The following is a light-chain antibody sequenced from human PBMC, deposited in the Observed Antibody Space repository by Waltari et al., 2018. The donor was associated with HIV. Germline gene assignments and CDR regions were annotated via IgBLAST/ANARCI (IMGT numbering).Light chain of an antibody. Sequence: QSALTQPASVSGSPGQSISISCSGTSSDVGASDSVSWYHQHPGEAPTLILYDVKKRPSGISNRFSGSKSGNTASLTISGLQVEDEAHYYCSSYSASGTLVLFGGGTRLTVL. CDR3: SSYSASGTLVL. CDR2: DVK. CDR1: SSDVGASDS. V-gene: IGLV2-14*01. J-gene: IGLJ2*01.